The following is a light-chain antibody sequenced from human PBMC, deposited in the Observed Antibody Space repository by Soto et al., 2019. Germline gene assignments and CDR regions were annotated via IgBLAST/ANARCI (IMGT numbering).Light chain of an antibody. V-gene: IGLV2-8*01. J-gene: IGLJ2*01. CDR2: EVS. CDR3: SSYAGSNIVV. CDR1: SSDVGGYNF. Sequence: QSALTQPPSASGSPGQSVTISCTGTSSDVGGYNFVSWYQQHPGKAPKLMIYEVSERPSGVPDRFSGSKSGNTASLTVSGRKAEDEADYYCSSYAGSNIVVFGGGTKLTVL.